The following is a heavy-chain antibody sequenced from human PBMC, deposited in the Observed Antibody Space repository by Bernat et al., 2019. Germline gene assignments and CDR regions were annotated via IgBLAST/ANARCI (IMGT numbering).Heavy chain of an antibody. Sequence: EVQLVESGGGLVQPGGSLRLSCAASGFTVSSNYMSWVRQAPGKGLEWVSVIYSGGSTYYADSVKGRFTISRDNSKNTLYLQMNSLRAEDTAVYYCATGQIPGYCSGGGCYYYYYYGMDVWGQGTTVTVSS. CDR3: ATGQIPGYCSGGGCYYYYYYGMDV. J-gene: IGHJ6*02. CDR1: GFTVSSNY. D-gene: IGHD2-15*01. V-gene: IGHV3-66*01. CDR2: IYSGGST.